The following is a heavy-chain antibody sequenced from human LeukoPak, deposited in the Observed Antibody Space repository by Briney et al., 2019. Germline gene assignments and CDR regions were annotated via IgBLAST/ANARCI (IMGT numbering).Heavy chain of an antibody. D-gene: IGHD3-10*01. J-gene: IGHJ4*02. CDR2: IYYSGST. Sequence: SETLSLTCTVSGGSISSSSYYWGWIRQPPGKGLEWIGSIYYSGSTYYNPSLKSRVTISVDTSKNQFSLKLSSATAADTAVYYCARGRITQGYPDREYYFDYWGQGTLVTVSS. V-gene: IGHV4-39*07. CDR3: ARGRITQGYPDREYYFDY. CDR1: GGSISSSSYY.